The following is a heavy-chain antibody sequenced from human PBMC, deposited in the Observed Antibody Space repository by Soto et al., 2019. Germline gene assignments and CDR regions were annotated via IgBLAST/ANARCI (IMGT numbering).Heavy chain of an antibody. V-gene: IGHV3-23*01. D-gene: IGHD6-19*01. CDR2: ISDDGGKT. J-gene: IGHJ4*02. CDR3: AKDKPAAGSQWLVPI. Sequence: HPGGSLRLSCAASGFTFSSCAMTWVRQAPGMGLQWVSAISDDGGKTHYADSVRGRFTISRDNSKNTLYLQLNSLGAEDTAVYYCAKDKPAAGSQWLVPIWGRGTLVTVSS. CDR1: GFTFSSCA.